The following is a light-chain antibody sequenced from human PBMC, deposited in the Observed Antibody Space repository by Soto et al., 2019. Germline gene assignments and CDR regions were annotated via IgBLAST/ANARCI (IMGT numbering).Light chain of an antibody. V-gene: IGLV2-8*01. Sequence: QSALTQPPSASGSPGQSVTISCTGTSSDIGNYIYVSWYQQHPGKAPKLIIYEVSRWTSGVPDRFSGSKSGNTASLTISGLQVDVEADYYCSSYAGSKTVFGTGTKVTVL. CDR1: SSDIGNYIY. CDR3: SSYAGSKTV. J-gene: IGLJ1*01. CDR2: EVS.